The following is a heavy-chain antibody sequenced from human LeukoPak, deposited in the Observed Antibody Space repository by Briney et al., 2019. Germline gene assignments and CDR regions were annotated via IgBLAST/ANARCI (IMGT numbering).Heavy chain of an antibody. V-gene: IGHV1-69*04. J-gene: IGHJ3*02. D-gene: IGHD3-3*01. Sequence: ASVKVSCKASGGTFSSYAISWVRQAPGQGLEWMGRIIPILGIANYAQKFQGRVTMTRNTSISTAYMELSSLRSEDTAVYYCARTYYDFWSGYRAFDIWGQGTMVTVSS. CDR1: GGTFSSYA. CDR3: ARTYYDFWSGYRAFDI. CDR2: IIPILGIA.